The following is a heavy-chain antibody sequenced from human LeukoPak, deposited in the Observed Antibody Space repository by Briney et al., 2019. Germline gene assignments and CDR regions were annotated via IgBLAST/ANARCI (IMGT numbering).Heavy chain of an antibody. CDR1: GFTFSSYA. V-gene: IGHV3-23*01. CDR2: ISGSGGST. Sequence: GGSLRLSCAASGFTFSSYAVSWVRQAPGKGLEWVSAISGSGGSTYYADSVKGRFTISRDNSKNTLYLQMNSLRAEDTAVYYCAKDPVDINYYYGMDVWGQGTTVTVSS. CDR3: AKDPVDINYYYGMDV. J-gene: IGHJ6*02. D-gene: IGHD3-9*01.